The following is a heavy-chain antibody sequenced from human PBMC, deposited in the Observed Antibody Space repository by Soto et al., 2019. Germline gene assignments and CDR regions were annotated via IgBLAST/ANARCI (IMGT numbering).Heavy chain of an antibody. Sequence: EVQLLESGGGLAQPGESLRLSCAASGFSFSTYAMSWVRQAPGTGLEWVSQISGSGGNTNYADSVKGRFTISRDNSKNKLFLQMSSLRAEDTAVYWCAKGACSGGSCRYFFDHWGQGTLVTVSS. CDR1: GFSFSTYA. D-gene: IGHD2-15*01. CDR3: AKGACSGGSCRYFFDH. J-gene: IGHJ4*02. V-gene: IGHV3-23*01. CDR2: ISGSGGNT.